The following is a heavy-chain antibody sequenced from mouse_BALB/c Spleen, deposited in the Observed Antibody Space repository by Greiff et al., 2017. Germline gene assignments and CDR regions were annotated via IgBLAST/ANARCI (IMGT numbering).Heavy chain of an antibody. Sequence: EVMLVESGGGLVKPGGSLKLSCAASGFTFSDYYMYWVRQTPEKRLEWVATISDGGSYTYYPDSVKGRFTISRDNAKNNLYLQMSSLKSEDTAMYYCARSGNAYAMDYWGQGTSVTVSS. CDR3: ARSGNAYAMDY. V-gene: IGHV5-4*02. J-gene: IGHJ4*01. CDR1: GFTFSDYY. CDR2: ISDGGSYT. D-gene: IGHD3-1*01.